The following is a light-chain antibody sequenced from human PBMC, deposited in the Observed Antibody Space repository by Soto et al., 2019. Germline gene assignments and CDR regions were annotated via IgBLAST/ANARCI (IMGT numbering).Light chain of an antibody. CDR2: DAS. CDR3: QQTYTTPEIT. Sequence: DIEMTQSPSTLSASVGDRVTITFRASQSISSRLAWYQQKPGKAPKLLIYDASSLESGVPSRFSGSGSGTEFTLTICSLQPDDFATYYCQQTYTTPEITVGQGTRLEIK. J-gene: IGKJ5*01. CDR1: QSISSR. V-gene: IGKV1-5*01.